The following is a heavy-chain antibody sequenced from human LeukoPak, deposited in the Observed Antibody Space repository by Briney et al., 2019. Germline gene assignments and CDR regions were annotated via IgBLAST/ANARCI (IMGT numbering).Heavy chain of an antibody. V-gene: IGHV3-7*01. CDR1: GFTLSSYW. CDR3: ARVGGDYKFDY. J-gene: IGHJ4*02. CDR2: IKQDGSEK. D-gene: IGHD4-17*01. Sequence: GGSLRLSCAVSGFTLSSYWMSWVRQAPGKGLEWVANIKQDGSEKYYVDSVKGRFTISRDNAKNSLYLQMNSLRAEDSAVYYCARVGGDYKFDYWGQGTLVTVSS.